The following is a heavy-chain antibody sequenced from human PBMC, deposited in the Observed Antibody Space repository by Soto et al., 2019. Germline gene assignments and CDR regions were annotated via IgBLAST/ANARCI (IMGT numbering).Heavy chain of an antibody. V-gene: IGHV1-18*04. Sequence: ASVKVSCKASGYTFTSYAISWVRQAPGQGLEWMGWISAYNGNTNYAQKLQGRVTMTTDTSTSTAYMELSSLRSEDTAVYYCARGGHGGRDNWKSVRGGGDEHNCHRVVWG. CDR2: ISAYNGNT. D-gene: IGHD1-1*01. CDR3: ARGGHGGRDNWKSVRGGGDEHNCHRVV. CDR1: GYTFTSYA. J-gene: IGHJ6*02.